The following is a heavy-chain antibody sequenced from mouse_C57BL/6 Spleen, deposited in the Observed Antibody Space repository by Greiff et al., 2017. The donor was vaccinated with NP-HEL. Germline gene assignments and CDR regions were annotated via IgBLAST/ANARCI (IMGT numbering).Heavy chain of an antibody. CDR3: ARNGLLRSYFDD. CDR1: GYTFTDYY. CDR2: INPNNGGT. J-gene: IGHJ2*01. D-gene: IGHD1-1*01. V-gene: IGHV1-26*01. Sequence: EVQLQQSGPELVKPGASVKISCKASGYTFTDYYMNWVKQSHGKSLEWIGDINPNNGGTSYNQKFKGKATLTVDKSSSTAYMELRSLTSEDSAVYYCARNGLLRSYFDDWGQGTTLTVSS.